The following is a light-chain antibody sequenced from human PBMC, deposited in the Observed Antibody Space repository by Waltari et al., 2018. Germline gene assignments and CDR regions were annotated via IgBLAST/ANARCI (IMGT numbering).Light chain of an antibody. CDR2: QDT. J-gene: IGLJ2*01. CDR3: QAWDSRTYVV. V-gene: IGLV3-1*01. Sequence: SYELTQSPSLSVSPGQTATITCSGEHLEDNYVSWYQQKSGQSPVLVIFQDTRRPSGIPERFSGSSSGNTATLTISGTQTLDEADYYCQAWDSRTYVVFGGGTKVTVL. CDR1: HLEDNY.